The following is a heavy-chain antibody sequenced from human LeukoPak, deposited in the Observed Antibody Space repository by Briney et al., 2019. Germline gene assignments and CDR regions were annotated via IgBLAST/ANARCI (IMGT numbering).Heavy chain of an antibody. CDR3: VKRYGDYVGAYTD. J-gene: IGHJ4*02. V-gene: IGHV3-23*01. CDR1: VLPFRCCS. Sequence: PGGSLRLFCAASVLPFRCCSTICVRRSPGKGLQWVSAIGGSDARTDYAHSVKGRFTISRDNSKNPLYLQMNGLRAEDMAVYYCVKRYGDYVGAYTDWGQGTLVTVSS. CDR2: IGGSDART. D-gene: IGHD4-17*01.